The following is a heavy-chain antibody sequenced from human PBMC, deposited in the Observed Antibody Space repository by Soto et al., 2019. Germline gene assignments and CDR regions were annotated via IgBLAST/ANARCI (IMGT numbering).Heavy chain of an antibody. CDR1: GYSFTSYW. Sequence: GESLKISCKGSGYSFTSYWIGWVRQMPGKGLEWMGIIYPGDSDTRYSPSFHGQVTISADKSISTAYLQWSSLKASDTAMYYRATGELRATEPDAFDIWGQGTMVTVSS. J-gene: IGHJ3*02. D-gene: IGHD1-7*01. CDR3: ATGELRATEPDAFDI. CDR2: IYPGDSDT. V-gene: IGHV5-51*01.